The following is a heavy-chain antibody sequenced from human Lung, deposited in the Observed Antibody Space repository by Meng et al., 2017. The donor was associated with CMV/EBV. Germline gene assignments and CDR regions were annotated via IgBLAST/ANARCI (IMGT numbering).Heavy chain of an antibody. Sequence: QVQLQESGLGLVKPSQTLSLTCTFSGGSISSGDYYWSWIRQPPGKGLEWIGYIYYTGSTYYNPSLKSRVIISVDTSKNQFSLKLNSVTAADTAVYYCARVGGCSGGGCYHRLFDYWGQGTLVTVSS. CDR2: IYYTGST. D-gene: IGHD2-15*01. J-gene: IGHJ4*02. V-gene: IGHV4-30-4*01. CDR1: GGSISSGDYY. CDR3: ARVGGCSGGGCYHRLFDY.